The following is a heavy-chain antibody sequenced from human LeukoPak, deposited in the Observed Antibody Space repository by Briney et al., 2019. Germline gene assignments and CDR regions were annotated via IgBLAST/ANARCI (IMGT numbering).Heavy chain of an antibody. D-gene: IGHD4-17*01. CDR3: ATIDYGAFDI. Sequence: GGSLRLSCAASGFTFNSYNMNWVHQAPGKGLEWVSSISSSSSYIYYADSVKGRFTISRDNAKNSLYLQMNSLRAEDTAVYYCATIDYGAFDIWGQGTMVTVSS. CDR1: GFTFNSYN. CDR2: ISSSSSYI. V-gene: IGHV3-21*01. J-gene: IGHJ3*02.